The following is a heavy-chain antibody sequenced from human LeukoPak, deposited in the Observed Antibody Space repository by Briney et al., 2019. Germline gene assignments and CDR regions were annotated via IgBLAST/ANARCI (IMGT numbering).Heavy chain of an antibody. CDR1: GFTFSSYW. Sequence: PGGSLRLSCAASGFTFSSYWTSWVRQAPGKGLEWVANIKQDGSEKYYVDSVKGRFTISRDNAKNSLYLQMNSLRAEDTAVYYCARGKTWFGELLEFDYWGQGTLVTVSS. CDR2: IKQDGSEK. D-gene: IGHD3-10*01. CDR3: ARGKTWFGELLEFDY. J-gene: IGHJ4*02. V-gene: IGHV3-7*01.